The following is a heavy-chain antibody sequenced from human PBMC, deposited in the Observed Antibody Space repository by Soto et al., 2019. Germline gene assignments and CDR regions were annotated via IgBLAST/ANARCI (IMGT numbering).Heavy chain of an antibody. CDR3: ARGSDTIFGVVISYDYGMDV. CDR1: GFTFSSYW. Sequence: GGSLRLSCAASGFTFSSYWMHWVRQAPGKGLVWVSRINSDGSSTSYADSVKGRFTISRDNAKNTLYLQMNSLRAEDTAVYYCARGSDTIFGVVISYDYGMDVWGQGTTVTVSS. D-gene: IGHD3-3*01. V-gene: IGHV3-74*01. J-gene: IGHJ6*02. CDR2: INSDGSST.